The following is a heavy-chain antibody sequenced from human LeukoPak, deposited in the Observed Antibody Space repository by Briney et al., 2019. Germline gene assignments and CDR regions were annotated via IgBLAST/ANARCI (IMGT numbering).Heavy chain of an antibody. J-gene: IGHJ4*02. D-gene: IGHD4-17*01. Sequence: SVKVSCKASGGTFSSYAISWVRQAPGQGLEWMGGIIPIFGTANYAQKFQGRVTITTDESTSTAYMELSSLRSEDTAVYYCARGQDYGDYTSDYYFDYWGQGTLVTVSS. V-gene: IGHV1-69*05. CDR3: ARGQDYGDYTSDYYFDY. CDR2: IIPIFGTA. CDR1: GGTFSSYA.